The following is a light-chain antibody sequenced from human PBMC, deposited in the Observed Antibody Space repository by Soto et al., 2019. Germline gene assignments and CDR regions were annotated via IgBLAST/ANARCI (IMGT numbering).Light chain of an antibody. CDR2: GNN. V-gene: IGLV1-40*01. CDR1: SSNIENNY. CDR3: QSYDSSLSGSV. J-gene: IGLJ1*01. Sequence: QSVLTQPPSVSAAPGQKVTISCSGSSSNIENNYVSWYQQIPGTAPKFLIYGNNNRPSGVPDRFSGSKSGTSASLAITGLQAEDEADYYCQSYDSSLSGSVFGTGTKVTVL.